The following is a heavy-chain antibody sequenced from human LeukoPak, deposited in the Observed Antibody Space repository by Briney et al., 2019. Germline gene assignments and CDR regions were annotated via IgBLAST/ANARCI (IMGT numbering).Heavy chain of an antibody. J-gene: IGHJ6*02. CDR1: GFTFSSYG. Sequence: TGGSLRLSCAASGFTFSSYGMHWVRQAPGKGLEWVAVISYDGSNKYYADSVKGRFTISRDNSKNTLYLQMNSLRAEDTAVYYCAREFSLEMATITFYYGMDVWGQGTTVTVSS. CDR2: ISYDGSNK. CDR3: AREFSLEMATITFYYGMDV. D-gene: IGHD5-24*01. V-gene: IGHV3-30*03.